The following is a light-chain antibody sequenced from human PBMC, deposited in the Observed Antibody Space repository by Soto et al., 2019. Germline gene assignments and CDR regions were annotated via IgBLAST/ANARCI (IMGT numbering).Light chain of an antibody. CDR1: SSDVGGYNY. J-gene: IGLJ2*01. CDR3: SSYAGSNNPHVV. Sequence: QSVLTQPPSASGSPGQSVTISCTGTSSDVGGYNYVSWYQQHPGKAPKLMIYEVSKRPSGVPDRFPGSKSGNTASLTVSGLQAEDEADYYCSSYAGSNNPHVVFGGGTKLTVL. CDR2: EVS. V-gene: IGLV2-8*01.